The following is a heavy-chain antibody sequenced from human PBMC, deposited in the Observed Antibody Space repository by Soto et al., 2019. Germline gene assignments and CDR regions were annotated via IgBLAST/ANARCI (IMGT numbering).Heavy chain of an antibody. Sequence: QVQLVESGGGVVQPGRSLRLSCAASGFSFSISPMHWVRQAPGKGPEWVAVISYDGTTKFYADSVKGRFTISRDNSKSTRGLKVYSLSPEDAAVYDFARVPKASGGHYWAFDYVDSCGQGTLGTVSS. CDR2: ISYDGTTK. CDR1: GFSFSISP. J-gene: IGHJ4*02. V-gene: IGHV3-30-3*01. D-gene: IGHD2-8*02. CDR3: ARVPKASGGHYWAFDYVDS.